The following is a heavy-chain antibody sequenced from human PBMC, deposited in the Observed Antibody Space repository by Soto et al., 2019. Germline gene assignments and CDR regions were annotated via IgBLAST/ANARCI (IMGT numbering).Heavy chain of an antibody. CDR2: ISAYNGNT. J-gene: IGHJ5*02. CDR1: GYTINSYG. D-gene: IGHD3-3*01. V-gene: IGHV1-18*01. Sequence: GVSAEACSKAPGYTINSYGISWVRQAHGQGLEWMGWISAYNGNTNYAQKLQGRVTMTTDTSTSTAYMELRSLRSDDTAVYYCARDFGFWSGSSRFDPWGQGTLVTVSS. CDR3: ARDFGFWSGSSRFDP.